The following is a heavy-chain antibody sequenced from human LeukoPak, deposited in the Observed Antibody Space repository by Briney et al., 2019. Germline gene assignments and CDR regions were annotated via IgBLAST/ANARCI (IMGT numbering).Heavy chain of an antibody. CDR3: AKDIQAVN. D-gene: IGHD5-18*01. Sequence: GGSLRLSCAASGFTFRSAAMTWVRQGPEKGLQWVSLISSTGYNSYYADSVEGRFTVSRDNSKNIVYLQMNSLRAEDTALYYCAKDIQAVNWGQGTLVTVSS. J-gene: IGHJ1*01. CDR1: GFTFRSAA. CDR2: ISSTGYNS. V-gene: IGHV3-23*01.